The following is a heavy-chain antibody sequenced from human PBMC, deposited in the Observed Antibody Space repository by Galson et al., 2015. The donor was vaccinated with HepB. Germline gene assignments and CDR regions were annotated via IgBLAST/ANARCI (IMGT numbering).Heavy chain of an antibody. J-gene: IGHJ4*02. V-gene: IGHV3-11*06. CDR3: ARWNGGDYVSG. CDR2: ISTSSSNT. CDR1: EFTFSDYY. Sequence: SLRLSCAASEFTFSDYYMTWLRQAPGKGLEWISYISTSSSNTKYADSVRGRFTISRDNAKNSLYLQMDSLRVEDTAVYYCARWNGGDYVSGWGQGALVTVSS. D-gene: IGHD4-17*01.